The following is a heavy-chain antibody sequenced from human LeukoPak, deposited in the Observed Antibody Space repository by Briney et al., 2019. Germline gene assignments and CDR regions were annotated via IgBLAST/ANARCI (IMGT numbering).Heavy chain of an antibody. CDR3: ARNAKYYHDSSGYY. CDR1: GYTFTSYG. CDR2: ISAYNGNT. V-gene: IGHV1-18*01. J-gene: IGHJ4*02. Sequence: GASVKVSCKASGYTFTSYGISWVRQAPGQGLEWMGWISAYNGNTNYAQKLQGRVTMTTDTSTSTAYMELRSLRAEDTAVYYCARNAKYYHDSSGYYWGQGTLVTVSS. D-gene: IGHD3-22*01.